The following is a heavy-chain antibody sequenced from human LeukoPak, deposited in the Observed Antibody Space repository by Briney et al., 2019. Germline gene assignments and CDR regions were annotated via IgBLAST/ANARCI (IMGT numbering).Heavy chain of an antibody. CDR3: ARVMGGFGELSALFDP. CDR1: GGSINGYY. J-gene: IGHJ5*02. Sequence: SETLSLTCTVSGGSINGYYWSWIRQPPGKGLEWIGYIYYSGSTNYNPSLKSRVTISVDTSKNQFSLKLSSVTAADTAVYYCARVMGGFGELSALFDPWGQGTLVTVSS. V-gene: IGHV4-59*08. CDR2: IYYSGST. D-gene: IGHD3-10*01.